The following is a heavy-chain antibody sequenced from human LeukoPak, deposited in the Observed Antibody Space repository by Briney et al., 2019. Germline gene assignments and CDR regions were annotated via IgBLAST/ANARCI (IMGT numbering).Heavy chain of an antibody. CDR2: ISGSGGST. Sequence: GGSLRLSCAASGFTFSSYAMSWVRQAPGKGLEWVSAISGSGGSTYYADSVKGRLTISRDNSKNTLYLQMNSLRAEDTAVYYCAKGQLANNWFDPWGQGTLVTVSS. CDR3: AKGQLANNWFDP. CDR1: GFTFSSYA. J-gene: IGHJ5*02. D-gene: IGHD6-13*01. V-gene: IGHV3-23*01.